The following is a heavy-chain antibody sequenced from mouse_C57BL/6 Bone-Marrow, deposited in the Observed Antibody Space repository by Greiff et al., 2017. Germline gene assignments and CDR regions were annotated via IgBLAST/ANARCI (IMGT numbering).Heavy chain of an antibody. Sequence: VQLQQSGTVLARPGASVKMSCKTSGYTFTSYWMHWVKQRPGQGLEWIGAIYPGNSDTSYNQKFKGKAKLTAATSASTAYMELSSLTNEDSAVYYCTRGAIFTTVFDYWGQGTTLTVSS. J-gene: IGHJ2*01. CDR3: TRGAIFTTVFDY. CDR2: IYPGNSDT. V-gene: IGHV1-5*01. CDR1: GYTFTSYW. D-gene: IGHD1-1*01.